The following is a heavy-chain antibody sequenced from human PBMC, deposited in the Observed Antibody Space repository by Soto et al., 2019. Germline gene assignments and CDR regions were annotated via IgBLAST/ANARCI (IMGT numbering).Heavy chain of an antibody. J-gene: IGHJ5*02. CDR1: GGSISSGDYY. Sequence: PSETLSLTCTVSGGSISSGDYYWSWFPQPPGKGLECIGYIYYSGSTYYNPSLKSRVTISVDTSKNQFSLKLSSVTAADAAVYYCARFYGSGSYYRNNWFDPWGQGTLVTVSS. CDR3: ARFYGSGSYYRNNWFDP. CDR2: IYYSGST. D-gene: IGHD3-10*01. V-gene: IGHV4-30-4*01.